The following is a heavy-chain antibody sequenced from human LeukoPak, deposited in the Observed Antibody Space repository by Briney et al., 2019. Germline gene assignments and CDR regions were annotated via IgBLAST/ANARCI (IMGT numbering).Heavy chain of an antibody. Sequence: GGSLRLSCAASGFTFSSYGMHWVRQAPGKGLEWVAVIWYDGSNKYYADSVKGRFTISRDNSKNTLYLQMSSLRAEDTAVYYCARDRIVVVPAAMGGEYYYGMDVWGQGTTVTVSS. CDR3: ARDRIVVVPAAMGGEYYYGMDV. CDR1: GFTFSSYG. CDR2: IWYDGSNK. J-gene: IGHJ6*02. V-gene: IGHV3-33*01. D-gene: IGHD2-2*01.